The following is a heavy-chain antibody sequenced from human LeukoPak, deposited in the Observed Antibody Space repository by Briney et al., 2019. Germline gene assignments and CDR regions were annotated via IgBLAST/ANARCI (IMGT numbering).Heavy chain of an antibody. CDR3: VRDQPAGGTVLLDY. V-gene: IGHV1-18*01. CDR1: GGTFSSYA. Sequence: GSSVKVSCKASGGTFSSYAISWVRQAPGQGLEWVGRISAYNGNTNYAQKLQGRVTMTTDTSTSTAYMDLRSLRSDDTAVYYCVRDQPAGGTVLLDYWGQGTLVTVSS. D-gene: IGHD2-2*01. J-gene: IGHJ4*02. CDR2: ISAYNGNT.